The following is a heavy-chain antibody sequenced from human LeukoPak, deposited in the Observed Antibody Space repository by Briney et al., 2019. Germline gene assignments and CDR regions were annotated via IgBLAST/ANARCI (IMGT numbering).Heavy chain of an antibody. CDR2: ISSSSSTI. J-gene: IGHJ3*02. CDR3: AKDVGAVRPDAFDI. Sequence: GGSLRLSCAASGFTFSSYSMNWVRQAPGKGLEWVSYISSSSSTIYYADSVKGRFTISRDNSKNTLYLQMNSLRAEDTAVYYCAKDVGAVRPDAFDIWGQGTMVTVSS. D-gene: IGHD3-16*01. V-gene: IGHV3-48*01. CDR1: GFTFSSYS.